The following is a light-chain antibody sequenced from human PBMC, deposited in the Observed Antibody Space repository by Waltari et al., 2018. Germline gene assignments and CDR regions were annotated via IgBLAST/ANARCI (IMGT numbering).Light chain of an antibody. CDR1: SSDIGAYNY. CDR2: EVN. V-gene: IGLV2-14*01. Sequence: QSALTQPASVSGSPGQSITISCTGTSSDIGAYNYVSWYQQYPGKAPKLMIYEVNNRHSGVSNRFSGSKSGNTASLTISGLQAEDEADYYCNSYTTSSFYVFGTGTKVAVL. J-gene: IGLJ1*01. CDR3: NSYTTSSFYV.